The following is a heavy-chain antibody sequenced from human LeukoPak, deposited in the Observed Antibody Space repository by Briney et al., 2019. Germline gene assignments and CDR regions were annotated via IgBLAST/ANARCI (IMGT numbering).Heavy chain of an antibody. CDR1: GYSFTSYW. D-gene: IGHD3-16*01. Sequence: GASPKISFKGSGYSFTSYWIGWVRPMPGKGLEWMGIIYPGDSDTRYSPSFQGQVTISADKSISTAYLQWSSLKASDTAMYYCARPWAGDRGAFDIWGQGTMVTVSS. J-gene: IGHJ3*02. CDR3: ARPWAGDRGAFDI. V-gene: IGHV5-51*01. CDR2: IYPGDSDT.